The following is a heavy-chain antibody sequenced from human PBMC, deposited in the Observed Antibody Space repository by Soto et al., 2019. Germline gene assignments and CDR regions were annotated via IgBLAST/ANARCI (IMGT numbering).Heavy chain of an antibody. D-gene: IGHD2-2*02. CDR3: ARDCESTSCYTGMGYYYYGMDV. CDR2: ISGSGGST. V-gene: IGHV3-23*01. J-gene: IGHJ6*02. CDR1: GFMFSSYA. Sequence: EVQLLESGGGLVQPGGSLRLSCAASGFMFSSYAMSWVRQAPGKGLEWVSAISGSGGSTYYADSVKGRFTISRDNSKNTRYLQMNSLRAEDTAVYYCARDCESTSCYTGMGYYYYGMDVWGQGTTVTVSS.